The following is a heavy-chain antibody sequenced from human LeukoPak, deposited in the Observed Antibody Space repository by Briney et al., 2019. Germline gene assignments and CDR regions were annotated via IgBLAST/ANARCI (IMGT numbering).Heavy chain of an antibody. D-gene: IGHD6-19*01. CDR2: ISWNSGSI. CDR3: AKDIKGGEYSSGWYVFDY. J-gene: IGHJ4*02. V-gene: IGHV3-9*01. Sequence: PGRSLRLSCAASGFTFDDYAMHWVRQAPGKGLEWVSGISWNSGSIGYADSVKGRFTISRDNAKYSLYLQMNSLRAEDTALYYCAKDIKGGEYSSGWYVFDYWGQGTLVTVSS. CDR1: GFTFDDYA.